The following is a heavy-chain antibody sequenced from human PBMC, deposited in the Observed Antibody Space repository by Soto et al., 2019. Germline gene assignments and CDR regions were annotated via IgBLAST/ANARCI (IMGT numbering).Heavy chain of an antibody. J-gene: IGHJ6*03. CDR3: ARSDTAMGVYYYYYMDV. V-gene: IGHV4-59*08. D-gene: IGHD5-18*01. CDR2: IYYSGST. CDR1: GGSISSYY. Sequence: SETLSLTCTVSGGSISSYYWSWIRQPPGKGLEWIGYIYYSGSTNYNPSLKSRVTISVDTSKNQLSLKLSSVTAADTAVYYCARSDTAMGVYYYYYMDVWGKGTTVTVSS.